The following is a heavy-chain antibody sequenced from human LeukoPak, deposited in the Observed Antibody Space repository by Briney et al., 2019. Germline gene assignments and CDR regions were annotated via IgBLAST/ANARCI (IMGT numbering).Heavy chain of an antibody. CDR1: GVSVSSGSYY. CDR3: ARDGFRGDY. D-gene: IGHD3-10*01. Sequence: PSETLSLTCTVSGVSVSSGSYYWSWIRQPPGKGLEWIGYIYYSGSTNYNPSLKSRVTISVDTSKNQFSLKLSSVTAADTAVYYCARDGFRGDYWGQGTLVTVSS. CDR2: IYYSGST. J-gene: IGHJ4*02. V-gene: IGHV4-61*01.